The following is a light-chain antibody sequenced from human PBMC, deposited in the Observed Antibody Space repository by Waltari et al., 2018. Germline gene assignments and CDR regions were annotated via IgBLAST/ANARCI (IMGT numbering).Light chain of an antibody. CDR2: KAS. J-gene: IGKJ1*01. V-gene: IGKV1-5*03. CDR1: QSINNW. Sequence: DIQMTQSPSTLSASVGDRVTITCRASQSINNWLAWYQHKPGKAPKVLIYKASSLESGVPSRFSGIVSGTEFTLTISSLQPDDFATYYCQQYQHYPLTFGQGTKVEIK. CDR3: QQYQHYPLT.